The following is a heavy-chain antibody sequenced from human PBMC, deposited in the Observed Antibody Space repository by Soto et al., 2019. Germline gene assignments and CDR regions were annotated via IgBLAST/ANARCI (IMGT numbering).Heavy chain of an antibody. CDR1: GGSVSGYF. J-gene: IGHJ6*02. D-gene: IGHD3-3*01. Sequence: KASETLSLTCAVYGGSVSGYFWSWIRQPPGKGLEWIGEINHSGTTSYSPSLDSRVTTSVDTSKNQFSLRLSSVTAADTAIYYCARRSGDDFWSGFSAMDVWGQGTTVTVSS. V-gene: IGHV4-34*01. CDR3: ARRSGDDFWSGFSAMDV. CDR2: INHSGTT.